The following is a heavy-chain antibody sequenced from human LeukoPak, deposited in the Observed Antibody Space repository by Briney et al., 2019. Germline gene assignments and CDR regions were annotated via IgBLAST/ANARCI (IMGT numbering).Heavy chain of an antibody. V-gene: IGHV3-48*03. Sequence: GGSLRLSCAASGFTFSSYEMNWVRQAPGKGLEWGSYISSSGSTIYYADSGKGRFTISRDNSKNTLYLQVNSLRAEDTAVYYCAKAKSFSGYSVYWGQGTLVTVSS. D-gene: IGHD1-26*01. J-gene: IGHJ4*02. CDR3: AKAKSFSGYSVY. CDR2: ISSSGSTI. CDR1: GFTFSSYE.